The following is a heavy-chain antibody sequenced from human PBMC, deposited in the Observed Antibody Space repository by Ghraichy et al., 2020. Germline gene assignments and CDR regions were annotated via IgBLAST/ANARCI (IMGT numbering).Heavy chain of an antibody. V-gene: IGHV3-49*03. CDR3: TRVYNYGSGSSFDY. J-gene: IGHJ4*02. CDR1: GFTFGDYA. D-gene: IGHD3-10*01. Sequence: GGSLRLSCTASGFTFGDYAMSWFRQAPGKGLEWVGFIRNKAYGGTTEYAASVKGRFTISRDDSRSSAYLQMNSLKTEDTAVYYCTRVYNYGSGSSFDYWGQGTLVTFSS. CDR2: IRNKAYGGTT.